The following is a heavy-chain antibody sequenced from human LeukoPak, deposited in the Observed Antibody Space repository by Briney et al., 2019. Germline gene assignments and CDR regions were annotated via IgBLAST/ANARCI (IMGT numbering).Heavy chain of an antibody. V-gene: IGHV1-58*02. CDR3: AAAETITFGGVIVDDAFDI. J-gene: IGHJ3*02. CDR1: GFTFTSSA. Sequence: SVKVSCKASGFTFTSSAMQWVRQARGQSLEWIGWIVVGSGNTNYAQKFQERVTITRDMSTSTAYMELSSLRSEDTAVYYCAAAETITFGGVIVDDAFDIWGQGTMVTVSS. D-gene: IGHD3-16*02. CDR2: IVVGSGNT.